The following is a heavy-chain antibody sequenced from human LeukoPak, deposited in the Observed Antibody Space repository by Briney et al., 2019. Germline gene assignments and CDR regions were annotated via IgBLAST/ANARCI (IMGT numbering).Heavy chain of an antibody. CDR2: IYSSGST. D-gene: IGHD4-23*01. CDR3: ARGGKATVVTM. CDR1: GGSINSYY. V-gene: IGHV4-4*07. J-gene: IGHJ4*02. Sequence: KPSETLSFTCTVSGGSINSYYWSWIRQPAGKGLEWIGRIYSSGSTNYNPSLKSRVSMSVDTSKNQFSLKLTSVTAADTALYYCARGGKATVVTMWGQGILVTVSS.